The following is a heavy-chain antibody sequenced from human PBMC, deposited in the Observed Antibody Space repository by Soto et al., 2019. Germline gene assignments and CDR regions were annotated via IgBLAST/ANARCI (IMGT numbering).Heavy chain of an antibody. V-gene: IGHV4-34*01. CDR3: ARDKITALFDY. J-gene: IGHJ4*02. Sequence: TSETLSLTCAVYGGSFSGYYGTWIRQPPLTGLEWIGEINHSGSTNYNPSLKSRVTISVDTSKNQFSLKLNSVTAADTGVYCCARDKITALFDYWGRGTLVSVCS. CDR2: INHSGST. D-gene: IGHD3-10*01. CDR1: GGSFSGYY.